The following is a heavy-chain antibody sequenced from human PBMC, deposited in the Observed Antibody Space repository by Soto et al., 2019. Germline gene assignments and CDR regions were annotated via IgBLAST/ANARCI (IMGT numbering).Heavy chain of an antibody. CDR2: LDGSGSHT. Sequence: EVQLLESGGGLVQPGGSLRLSCAASGFTFSSDAMSWVRQAPGRGLEWVSSLDGSGSHTFHADSVKGRFTISIDNPKNTVYLQMNSLKAEDRAVYYCVKARYSSNGGYFDYWGQGTVVTVSS. CDR3: VKARYSSNGGYFDY. CDR1: GFTFSSDA. J-gene: IGHJ4*02. D-gene: IGHD1-1*01. V-gene: IGHV3-23*01.